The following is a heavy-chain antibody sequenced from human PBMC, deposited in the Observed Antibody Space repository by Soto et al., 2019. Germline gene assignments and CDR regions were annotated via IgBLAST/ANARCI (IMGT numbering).Heavy chain of an antibody. D-gene: IGHD3-10*01. CDR2: IYYSGST. Sequence: QVQLQESGPGLVKTSQTLSLTCTVSGGSINSGDYYWSWIRQHPGKGLEWIGYIYYSGSTYYNPSLKSRVTISVDTSKNQFSLKLSSVTAADTAVYYCARQEVAYYGSGSYNWFDPWGQRTLVTVSS. CDR3: ARQEVAYYGSGSYNWFDP. V-gene: IGHV4-31*03. CDR1: GGSINSGDYY. J-gene: IGHJ5*02.